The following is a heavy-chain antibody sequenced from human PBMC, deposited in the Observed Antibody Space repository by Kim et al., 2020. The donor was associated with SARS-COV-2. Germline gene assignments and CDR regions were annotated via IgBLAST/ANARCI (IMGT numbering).Heavy chain of an antibody. D-gene: IGHD6-13*01. Sequence: SETLSLTCTVSGGSISSSSYYWGWIGQPPGKGLEWIGSIYYSGSTYYNPSLKSRVTISIDTSKNQFSLKLSSVTAADTAVYYCAREAGNYYYGMDVWGQGPTVTVSS. J-gene: IGHJ6*02. V-gene: IGHV4-39*02. CDR1: GGSISSSSYY. CDR2: IYYSGST. CDR3: AREAGNYYYGMDV.